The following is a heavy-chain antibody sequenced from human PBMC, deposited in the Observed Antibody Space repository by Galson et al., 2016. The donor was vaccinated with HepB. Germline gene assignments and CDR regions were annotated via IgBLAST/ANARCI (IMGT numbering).Heavy chain of an antibody. D-gene: IGHD3-3*01. J-gene: IGHJ6*02. CDR2: IYYSEST. CDR1: GGSISSGDYY. CDR3: ARGGVRFLGWHTLRYYYYGMDV. Sequence: LSLTCTVSGGSISSGDYYWSWIRQPPGKGLEWIGYIYYSESTYYNPSLRSRVTMSVDTSKYQFSLKLSSVTAADTAVYYCARGGVRFLGWHTLRYYYYGMDVWGQGTMVTASS. V-gene: IGHV4-30-4*01.